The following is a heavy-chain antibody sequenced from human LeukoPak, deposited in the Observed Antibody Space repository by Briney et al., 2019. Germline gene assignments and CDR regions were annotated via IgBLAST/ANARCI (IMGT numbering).Heavy chain of an antibody. Sequence: GGSLRLSCTASGFTFTHFAMTWGRQAPGKGLEWVSTVSGSASATYYADSVRGRFTISRDNSKNTLYLQMNSLRADDTAVYYCAKDSIAAAGMGLGDYWGQGTLVTVSS. CDR3: AKDSIAAAGMGLGDY. CDR1: GFTFTHFA. J-gene: IGHJ4*02. V-gene: IGHV3-23*01. CDR2: VSGSASAT. D-gene: IGHD6-13*01.